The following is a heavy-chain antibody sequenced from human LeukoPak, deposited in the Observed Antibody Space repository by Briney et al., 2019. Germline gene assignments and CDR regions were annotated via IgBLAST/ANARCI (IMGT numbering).Heavy chain of an antibody. J-gene: IGHJ4*02. V-gene: IGHV4-4*07. D-gene: IGHD3-10*01. CDR3: ARTYYYGSGRYFDY. CDR1: GGSFSSYY. Sequence: SETLSLTCTVSGGSFSSYYWSWIRQPAGKGLEWTGRIYTSGSTNYNPSLKSRVTMSVDTSKNQFSLKLSSVTAADTAIYYCARTYYYGSGRYFDYWGQGTLVTVSS. CDR2: IYTSGST.